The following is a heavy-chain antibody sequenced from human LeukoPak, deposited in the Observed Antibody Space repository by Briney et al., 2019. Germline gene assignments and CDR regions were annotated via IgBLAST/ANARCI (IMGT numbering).Heavy chain of an antibody. CDR1: GFTFDDYA. J-gene: IGHJ4*02. CDR2: ISWNSVNI. Sequence: TGGSLRLSCAASGFTFDDYAMHWVRQAPGKGLEWVSGISWNSVNIGHEDSVKGRFTISRDNAKNSLRLQMNSLRPEDTALYYCVKDRGLRNQWLQVTYDSWGQGTLVTVSS. V-gene: IGHV3-9*01. D-gene: IGHD5-24*01. CDR3: VKDRGLRNQWLQVTYDS.